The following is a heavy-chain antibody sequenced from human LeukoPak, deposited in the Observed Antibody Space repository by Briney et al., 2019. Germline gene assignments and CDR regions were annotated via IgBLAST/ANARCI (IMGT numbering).Heavy chain of an antibody. CDR1: GYAFTSYY. CDR3: ARDFWSRWFDP. CDR2: INPSGGST. J-gene: IGHJ5*02. D-gene: IGHD3-3*01. V-gene: IGHV1-46*01. Sequence: GASVKVSCKASGYAFTSYYMHWVRQAPGQGLEWMGIINPSGGSTSYAQKFQGRVTMTRDTSTSTVYMELSSLRSEDTAVYYCARDFWSRWFDPWGQGTLVTVSS.